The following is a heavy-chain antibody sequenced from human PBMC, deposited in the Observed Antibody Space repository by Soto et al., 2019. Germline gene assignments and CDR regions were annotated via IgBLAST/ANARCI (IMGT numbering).Heavy chain of an antibody. V-gene: IGHV4-4*08. CDR2: IYSSGST. Sequence: PSETLSLTCTVSGGSISGHYWSWIRQPPGKGLEWVGYIYSSGSTYVRPSLKSRVSMSVDPSKNQVSLRLTSVTATDTAVYYCARECDFWSGCSLEYWGQGTLVTVSS. D-gene: IGHD3-3*01. CDR1: GGSISGHY. J-gene: IGHJ4*02. CDR3: ARECDFWSGCSLEY.